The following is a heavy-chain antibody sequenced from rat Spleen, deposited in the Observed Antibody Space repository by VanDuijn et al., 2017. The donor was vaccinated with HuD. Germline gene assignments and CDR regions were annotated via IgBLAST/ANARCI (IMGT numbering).Heavy chain of an antibody. CDR3: AKDLDYGPDY. CDR1: GFTFSNYD. J-gene: IGHJ2*01. Sequence: EVQLVESGGGLVQPGGSLKLSCAASGFTFSNYDMAWVRQTPTKGLEWVAYISTGGSNTYYRDSVKGRFTISRDNAKSTLYLQMNSLRSEDTATYYCAKDLDYGPDYWGQGVMVTVSS. CDR2: ISTGGSNT. V-gene: IGHV5-27*01. D-gene: IGHD1-11*01.